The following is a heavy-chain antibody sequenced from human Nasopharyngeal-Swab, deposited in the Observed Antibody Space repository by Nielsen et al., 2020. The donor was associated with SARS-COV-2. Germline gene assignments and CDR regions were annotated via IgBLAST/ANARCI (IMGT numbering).Heavy chain of an antibody. Sequence: GESLKISCAASGFTFSSYSMNWVRQAPGKGLEWVSSISSSSSYIYYADSVKGRFTISRDNAKTSLYLQMNSLRAEDTAVYYCARDGYSSSWYDYWGQGTLVTVSS. V-gene: IGHV3-21*01. D-gene: IGHD6-13*01. CDR1: GFTFSSYS. J-gene: IGHJ4*02. CDR3: ARDGYSSSWYDY. CDR2: ISSSSSYI.